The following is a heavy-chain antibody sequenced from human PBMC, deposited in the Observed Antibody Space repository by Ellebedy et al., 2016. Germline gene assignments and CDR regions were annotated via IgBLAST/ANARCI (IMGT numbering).Heavy chain of an antibody. CDR3: ARDSQSYYGSGSFDP. D-gene: IGHD3-10*01. CDR1: AASLSSHH. J-gene: IGHJ5*02. V-gene: IGHV4-59*11. CDR2: IYYSGTT. Sequence: SETLSLTCTVSAASLSSHHWSWIRQPPGKGLEWIGYIYYSGTTRYNPSLKSRVTISVDTSKNQFSLKLNSVTAADTAMYYCARDSQSYYGSGSFDPWGQGTLVTVSS.